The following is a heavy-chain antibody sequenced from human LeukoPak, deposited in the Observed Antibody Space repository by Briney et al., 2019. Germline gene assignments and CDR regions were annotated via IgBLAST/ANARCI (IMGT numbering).Heavy chain of an antibody. J-gene: IGHJ3*02. CDR3: AKDQKTLYAFDI. CDR2: ISGGGDGT. CDR1: GFTFSSYA. V-gene: IGHV3-23*01. Sequence: GGSLRLSCAASGFTFSSYAMGWVRQAPGKGLEWVSSISGGGDGTFFADSVKGRFTISRDNSKNTLYLQMNSLRAEDTAVYYCAKDQKTLYAFDIWGQGTMVTVSS.